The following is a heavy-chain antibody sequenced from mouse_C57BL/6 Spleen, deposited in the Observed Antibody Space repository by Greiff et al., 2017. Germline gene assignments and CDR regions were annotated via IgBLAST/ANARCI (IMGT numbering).Heavy chain of an antibody. CDR1: GYTFTSYW. D-gene: IGHD1-1*01. Sequence: VQLQQSGAELAKPGASVKLSCKASGYTFTSYWMHWVKQRPGQGLEWIGYINPSSGYTKYNQKFQDKATLTAYKSSSTAYMQLSSLTYEDSAVYYCASSPTVDAMDYWGQGTSVTVSS. V-gene: IGHV1-7*01. CDR2: INPSSGYT. CDR3: ASSPTVDAMDY. J-gene: IGHJ4*01.